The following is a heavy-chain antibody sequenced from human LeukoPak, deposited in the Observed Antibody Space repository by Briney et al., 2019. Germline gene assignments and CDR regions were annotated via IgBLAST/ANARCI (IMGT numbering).Heavy chain of an antibody. CDR2: IYYSGST. Sequence: SETLSLTCIVSGGSISSNDYYWGWIRQPPGKGLEWIGSIYYSGSTYYNPSLKSRVTISVDTSKNQFSLKLTSLTAADTAVYYFAGKWDRCCYYRFDYWGQGTLVTVSS. D-gene: IGHD3-22*01. CDR3: AGKWDRCCYYRFDY. V-gene: IGHV4-39*01. CDR1: GGSISSNDYY. J-gene: IGHJ4*02.